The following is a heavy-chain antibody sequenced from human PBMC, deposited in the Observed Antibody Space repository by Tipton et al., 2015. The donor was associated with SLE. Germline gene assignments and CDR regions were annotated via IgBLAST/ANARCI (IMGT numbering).Heavy chain of an antibody. V-gene: IGHV4-59*02. CDR3: AREAAVATPGAFDV. J-gene: IGHJ3*01. CDR1: GVSVSSHY. CDR2: VHHSRGT. Sequence: TLSLTCTVSGVSVSSHYWSWIRQSPGKGLEWIGFVHHSRGTNYNPSLQSRVTMSVQTSKNQFSLKLTSVTAADTAVYYCAREAAVATPGAFDVWGLGTKVTVSS. D-gene: IGHD2-15*01.